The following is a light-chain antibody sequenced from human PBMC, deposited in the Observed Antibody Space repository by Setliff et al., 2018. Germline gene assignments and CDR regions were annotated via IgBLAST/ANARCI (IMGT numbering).Light chain of an antibody. Sequence: QSALAQPASVSGSPGQSITISCSGTSSDVGSYDLVSWYQQHPGKAPKLIIYNVSGRPSGVSHRFSGSKSDNTASLTISGLQAEDEADYYCNAYTSRSTYVFGSGTKGTV. V-gene: IGLV2-14*03. J-gene: IGLJ1*01. CDR1: SSDVGSYDL. CDR2: NVS. CDR3: NAYTSRSTYV.